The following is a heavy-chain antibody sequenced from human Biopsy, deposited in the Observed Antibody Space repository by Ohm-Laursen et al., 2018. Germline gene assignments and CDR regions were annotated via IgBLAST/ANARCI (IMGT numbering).Heavy chain of an antibody. D-gene: IGHD3-3*01. Sequence: SLRLSCAASGFKFDDYGMNWVRQVPGKGLEWVSRISWNSGSIGYVDSVKGRFTISRDNAKNSLYLQMNSLRAEDTAVYYCAKEEPPQGYDFWSGHYYYFDYWGQGTLVTVSS. CDR2: ISWNSGSI. J-gene: IGHJ4*01. V-gene: IGHV3-9*01. CDR1: GFKFDDYG. CDR3: AKEEPPQGYDFWSGHYYYFDY.